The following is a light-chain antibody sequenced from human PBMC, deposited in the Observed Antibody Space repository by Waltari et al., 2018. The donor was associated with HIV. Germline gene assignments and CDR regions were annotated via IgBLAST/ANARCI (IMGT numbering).Light chain of an antibody. V-gene: IGKV1-NL1*01. Sequence: DIQLTKSPFSLSASVGDRVTITCRASQAISNSLAWYQQKPGKAPKLLLYAASRLESGVPSRFSGSRSGTDYALTISSLQPEDFAVYYCQQYFSPPPLTFGGGTKVEIK. CDR2: AAS. J-gene: IGKJ4*01. CDR1: QAISNS. CDR3: QQYFSPPPLT.